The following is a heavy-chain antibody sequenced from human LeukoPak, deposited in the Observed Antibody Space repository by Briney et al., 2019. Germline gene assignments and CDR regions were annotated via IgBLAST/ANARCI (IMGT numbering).Heavy chain of an antibody. J-gene: IGHJ6*03. Sequence: ASVKVSCKASGYTFTGYYMHWVRQAPGQGLEWMGWINPNSGGTNYVQKFQGRVTMTRDTSISTAYMELSRLRSDDTAVYYCARDFWSGYSPDYYYYMDVWGKGTTVTVSS. D-gene: IGHD3-3*01. CDR1: GYTFTGYY. CDR3: ARDFWSGYSPDYYYYMDV. V-gene: IGHV1-2*02. CDR2: INPNSGGT.